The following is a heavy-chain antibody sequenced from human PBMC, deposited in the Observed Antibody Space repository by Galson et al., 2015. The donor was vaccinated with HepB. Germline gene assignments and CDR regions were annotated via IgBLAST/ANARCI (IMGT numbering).Heavy chain of an antibody. Sequence: LSLTCTVSGGSISSNDYYWGWIRQPPGKGLEWIGSIYYSGSTYYNPSLESRVTISVDTSNNHFSLKLTSVTAADTAMYYCTTIKTIVGATPFDAFNFWGQGIMVTVSS. V-gene: IGHV4-39*07. CDR1: GGSISSNDYY. D-gene: IGHD1-26*01. CDR2: IYYSGST. J-gene: IGHJ3*01. CDR3: TTIKTIVGATPFDAFNF.